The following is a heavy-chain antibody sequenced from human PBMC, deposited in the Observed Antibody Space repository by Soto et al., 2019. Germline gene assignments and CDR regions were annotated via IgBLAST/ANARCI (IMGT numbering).Heavy chain of an antibody. Sequence: PGGSLRLSCAASGFTFSSYDMPWVRQATGKGLEWVSAIGTAGDTYYPGSVKGRFTISRENAKNSLYLQMNSLRAGDTAVYYCARGARIAARPDSLDYWGQGTLVTVSS. CDR3: ARGARIAARPDSLDY. D-gene: IGHD6-6*01. CDR2: IGTAGDT. V-gene: IGHV3-13*01. CDR1: GFTFSSYD. J-gene: IGHJ4*02.